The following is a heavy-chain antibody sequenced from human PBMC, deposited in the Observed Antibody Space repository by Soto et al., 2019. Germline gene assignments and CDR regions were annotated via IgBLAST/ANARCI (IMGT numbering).Heavy chain of an antibody. CDR1: GGTFSSYA. CDR3: ARDALGTVVTKGYYYYYGMDV. Sequence: SVKVSCKASGGTFSSYAISWVRQAPGQGLEWMGGIIPIFGTANYAQKFQGRVTITADESTSTAYMELSSLRSEDTAVYYCARDALGTVVTKGYYYYYGMDVWGQGTTVTVSS. CDR2: IIPIFGTA. D-gene: IGHD2-15*01. J-gene: IGHJ6*02. V-gene: IGHV1-69*13.